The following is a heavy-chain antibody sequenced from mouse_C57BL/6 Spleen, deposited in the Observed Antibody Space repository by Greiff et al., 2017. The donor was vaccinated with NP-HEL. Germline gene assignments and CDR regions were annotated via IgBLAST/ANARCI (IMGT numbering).Heavy chain of an antibody. CDR1: GFTFSSYA. D-gene: IGHD2-4*01. Sequence: EVKLVESGGGLVKPGGSLKLSCAASGFTFSSYAMSWVRQTPEKRLEWVATISDGGSYTYYPDNVKGRFTISRDNAKNNLYLQMSHLKSEDTAMYYCAREGYYDPFYAMDYWGQGTSVTVSS. J-gene: IGHJ4*01. V-gene: IGHV5-4*01. CDR3: AREGYYDPFYAMDY. CDR2: ISDGGSYT.